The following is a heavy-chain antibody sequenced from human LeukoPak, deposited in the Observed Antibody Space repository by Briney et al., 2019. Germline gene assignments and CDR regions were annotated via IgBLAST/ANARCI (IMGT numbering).Heavy chain of an antibody. CDR1: GFTFSSYG. V-gene: IGHV3-23*01. J-gene: IGHJ4*02. D-gene: IGHD5-24*01. CDR2: ISGSGGST. Sequence: PGGSLRLSCAASGFTFSSYGMSWVRQAPGKGLEWVSAISGSGGSTNYADSVKGRFTISRDNSKNTLYLQMNSLKTEDTAVYYCARAPRDGFNTGDYWGQGTLVTVSP. CDR3: ARAPRDGFNTGDY.